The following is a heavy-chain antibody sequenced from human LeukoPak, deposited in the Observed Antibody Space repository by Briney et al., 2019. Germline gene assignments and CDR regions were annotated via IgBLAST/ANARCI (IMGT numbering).Heavy chain of an antibody. Sequence: ETLSLTCAVSGGSISSSSWWSWVRQAPGKGLEWVSAISGSGGSTYYADSVKGRFTIPRDNSKNTLYLQMNSLRAEDTAVYYCAKGVAAAGPYFDYWGQGTLVTVSS. CDR2: ISGSGGST. J-gene: IGHJ4*02. CDR1: GGSISSSS. V-gene: IGHV3-23*01. CDR3: AKGVAAAGPYFDY. D-gene: IGHD6-13*01.